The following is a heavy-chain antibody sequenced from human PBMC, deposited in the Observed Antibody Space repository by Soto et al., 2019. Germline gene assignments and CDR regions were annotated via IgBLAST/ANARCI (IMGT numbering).Heavy chain of an antibody. CDR2: VNHSGST. CDR3: AREKITGLFDY. V-gene: IGHV4-34*01. D-gene: IGHD2-8*02. J-gene: IGHJ4*02. CDR1: GGSFSGYY. Sequence: SETLSLTCAVYGGSFSGYYWTWIRQPPGTGLEWIGEVNHSGSTNYNPSLKSRVTISVDTSKNQFSLKLTSVTAEDTAVFYWAREKITGLFDYGGQGTLVPVSS.